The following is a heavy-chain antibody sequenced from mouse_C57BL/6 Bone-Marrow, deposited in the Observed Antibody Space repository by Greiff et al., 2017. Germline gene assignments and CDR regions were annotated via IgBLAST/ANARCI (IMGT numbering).Heavy chain of an antibody. V-gene: IGHV14-4*01. J-gene: IGHJ2*01. CDR3: SSLDGNYFDF. CDR2: IDPEIGAT. CDR1: GFNIKDDY. Sequence: VQLQQSGAELVRPGASVKLSCTASGFNIKDDYIHWVKQRPEQGLEWIGWIDPEIGATEYASKFQGKATITLDTSSNTAYLQLSSLTSEDTAVYYCSSLDGNYFDFWGQGTPLTVAS. D-gene: IGHD2-1*01.